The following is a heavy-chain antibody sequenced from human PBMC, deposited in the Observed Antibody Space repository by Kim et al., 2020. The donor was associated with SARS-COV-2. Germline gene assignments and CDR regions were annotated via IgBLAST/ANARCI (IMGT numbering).Heavy chain of an antibody. CDR2: IYYSGST. V-gene: IGHV4-39*07. CDR3: ARDPPGRYFDWLFPHGAFDN. D-gene: IGHD3-9*01. Sequence: SETLSLTCTVSGGSISSSSYYWGWIRQPPGKGLEWIGSIYYSGSTYYNPSLKSRVTISVDTSKNQFSLKLSSVTAADTAVYYCARDPPGRYFDWLFPHGAFDNWGQGTMVTVSS. J-gene: IGHJ3*02. CDR1: GGSISSSSYY.